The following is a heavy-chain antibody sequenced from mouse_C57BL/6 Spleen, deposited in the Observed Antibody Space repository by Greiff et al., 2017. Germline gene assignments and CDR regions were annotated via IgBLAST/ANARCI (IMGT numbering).Heavy chain of an antibody. CDR3: ARVHDGYYGWFAY. J-gene: IGHJ3*01. CDR2: IHPNSGST. D-gene: IGHD2-3*01. CDR1: GYTFTSYW. V-gene: IGHV1-64*01. Sequence: QVQLQQPGAELVKPGASVKLSCKASGYTFTSYWMHWVKQRPGQGLEWIGMIHPNSGSTNYNEKFKSKATLTVDKSSSTAYMQLSSLTSEDSAVDYRARVHDGYYGWFAYWGQGTLVTVSA.